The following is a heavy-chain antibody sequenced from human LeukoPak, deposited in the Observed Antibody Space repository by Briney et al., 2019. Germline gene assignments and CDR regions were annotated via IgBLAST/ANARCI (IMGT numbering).Heavy chain of an antibody. J-gene: IGHJ6*03. CDR1: GGSISSSIYY. V-gene: IGHV4-39*07. Sequence: PSETLSLTCIVSGGSISSSIYYWAWVRQPPGKGLEWIGEINHSGSTNYNPSLKSRVTISVDTSKNQFSLKLSSVTAADTAVYYCASGYYYMDVWGKGTTVTVSS. CDR2: INHSGST. CDR3: ASGYYYMDV.